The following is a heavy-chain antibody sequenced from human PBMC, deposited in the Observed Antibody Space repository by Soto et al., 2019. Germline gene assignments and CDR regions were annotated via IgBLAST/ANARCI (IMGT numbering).Heavy chain of an antibody. J-gene: IGHJ4*02. CDR1: GFTVGNNY. CDR2: IYSGGGT. V-gene: IGHV3-66*01. D-gene: IGHD4-17*01. CDR3: AGSSKDYGDFG. Sequence: EVQLVESGGGLVQPGGSLRLSCAASGFTVGNNYMAWVRQAPGKGLEWVSVIYSGGGTIYADSVKGRFTISRDNSKNTLYLQMNSLRADDTAVYYCAGSSKDYGDFGWGQGTLVTVSS.